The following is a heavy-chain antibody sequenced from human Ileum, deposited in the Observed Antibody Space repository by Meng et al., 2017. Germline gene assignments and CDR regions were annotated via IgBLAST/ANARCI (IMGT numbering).Heavy chain of an antibody. J-gene: IGHJ4*02. V-gene: IGHV4-4*02. D-gene: IGHD2-15*01. Sequence: QVQLQESGPGLVEPSGPLALTCTVSGGSISSSFYWSRVRQSPGKGLEWIGQIYLAGSPNYTPSLESRVTISVDKSKNQFSLRLTSVTAADTAIFYCVRHGGKYFDSWGQGTLVTVSS. CDR2: IYLAGSP. CDR1: GGSISSSFY. CDR3: VRHGGKYFDS.